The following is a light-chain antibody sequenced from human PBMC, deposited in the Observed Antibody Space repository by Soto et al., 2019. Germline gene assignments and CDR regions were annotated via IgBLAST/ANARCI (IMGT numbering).Light chain of an antibody. J-gene: IGLJ1*01. Sequence: QSVLTQPASVSGSPGQSITISCTGTSSDVGAYNFVSWHQQHPGKAPKLMIYNVYDRPSGISYRFSGSKSGNTASLTISGLQGEDEADYYCSSYTRRSTLGFGNGTKGTVL. CDR2: NVY. V-gene: IGLV2-14*03. CDR1: SSDVGAYNF. CDR3: SSYTRRSTLG.